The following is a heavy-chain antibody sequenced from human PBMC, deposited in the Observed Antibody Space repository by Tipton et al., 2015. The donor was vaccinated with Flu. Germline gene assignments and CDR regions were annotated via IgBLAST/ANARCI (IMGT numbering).Heavy chain of an antibody. CDR3: AKDRDITMVTATTDLAGGLDY. CDR1: GFTFSSYG. V-gene: IGHV3-30*18. J-gene: IGHJ4*02. CDR2: ISDDGSKK. D-gene: IGHD3-10*01. Sequence: QLVQSGGGVVQPGRSLRLSCAASGFTFSSYGMHWVRQAPGRGLEWVAVISDDGSKKNYADSGKGRFTISRDNSKNTLFLQMNRLRVEDTAVYYCAKDRDITMVTATTDLAGGLDYWGQGTLVTVSS.